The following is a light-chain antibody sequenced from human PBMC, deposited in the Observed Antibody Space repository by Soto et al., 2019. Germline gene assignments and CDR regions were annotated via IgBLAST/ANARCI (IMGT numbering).Light chain of an antibody. Sequence: DIQMTQSPSSLSASVGDRVTIICRASQTINRNLNWYQQKPGKAPKLLMYAASSLQSGVPSRFSGSGSGTEFTLTISSLQPDDFASYYCQQSYSAPLTFGGGTKVEIK. CDR3: QQSYSAPLT. J-gene: IGKJ4*01. CDR2: AAS. V-gene: IGKV1-39*01. CDR1: QTINRN.